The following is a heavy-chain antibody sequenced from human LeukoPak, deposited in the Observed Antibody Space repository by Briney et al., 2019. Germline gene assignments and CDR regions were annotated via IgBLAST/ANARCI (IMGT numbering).Heavy chain of an antibody. CDR1: GGSISNYY. CDR3: ARGVSSGT. V-gene: IGHV4-59*01. CDR2: IHYGGGT. Sequence: SETLTLTCTVSGGSISNYYWSWIRQPPGRGLEWIGYIHYGGGTSYSPSLRSRVTISLDTSKTQFSLKLSSVTAADTAVYYCARGVSSGTWGQGTLVTVSS. J-gene: IGHJ5*02. D-gene: IGHD6-6*01.